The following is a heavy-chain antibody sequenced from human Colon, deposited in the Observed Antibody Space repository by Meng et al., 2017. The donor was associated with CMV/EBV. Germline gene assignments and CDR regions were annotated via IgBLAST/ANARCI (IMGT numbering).Heavy chain of an antibody. D-gene: IGHD3-10*02. J-gene: IGHJ4*02. CDR1: GGSISRYNW. CDR3: ARVVLNFFDY. V-gene: IGHV4-4*02. Sequence: VRVQWWRGGLVKRWGALSLSCAVAGGSISRYNWWTWVGQPPGKGLGWIGESYHSGTTNYNPSLKSRVTISVDKSKNQVSLNLSSVTAADTAMYYYARVVLNFFDYWGQGTLVTVFS. CDR2: SYHSGTT.